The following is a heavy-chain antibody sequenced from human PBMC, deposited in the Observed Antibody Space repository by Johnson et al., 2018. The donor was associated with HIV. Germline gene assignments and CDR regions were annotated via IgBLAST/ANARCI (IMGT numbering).Heavy chain of an antibody. CDR1: GFTFSSYW. Sequence: VQLVESGGGLVQPGGSLRLSCAASGFTFSSYWMSWVRQTPGKGLEWVANIKQDGSEKYYVDSVKGRFTISRDNAKNSLYLQMNSLSAEDTAVYYCAKGSGSGWLRDAFDIWGQGTMVTVSS. D-gene: IGHD6-19*01. CDR3: AKGSGSGWLRDAFDI. CDR2: IKQDGSEK. J-gene: IGHJ3*02. V-gene: IGHV3-7*01.